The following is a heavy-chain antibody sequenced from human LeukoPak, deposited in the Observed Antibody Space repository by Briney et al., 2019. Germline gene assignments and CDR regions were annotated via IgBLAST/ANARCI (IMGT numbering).Heavy chain of an antibody. Sequence: GGSLRLSCAASGFTFSSYAMSWVRQAPGKGLEWVGRIKSKVDGGTIDYGAPVKGRFTISRDDSGNTLYLQMNSLKIEDTAVYYCTTDAGYTSRWYNYWGQGTLVTVSS. CDR1: GFTFSSYA. J-gene: IGHJ4*02. V-gene: IGHV3-15*01. CDR3: TTDAGYTSRWYNY. D-gene: IGHD6-13*01. CDR2: IKSKVDGGTI.